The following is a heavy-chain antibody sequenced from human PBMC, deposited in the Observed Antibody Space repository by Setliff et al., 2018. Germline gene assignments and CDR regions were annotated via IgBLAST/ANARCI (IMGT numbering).Heavy chain of an antibody. CDR1: GGSVSNSGFF. CDR2: IYDSGSS. J-gene: IGHJ4*02. V-gene: IGHV4-39*01. D-gene: IGHD3-22*01. Sequence: PSETLSLTCTVSGGSVSNSGFFWGWLRQAPGKGLEWIGNIYDSGSSNYNASLKSRLIITRDTSKNQISLKLTSVTAADTAVYYCARAPRYFDPTGSYFDFWGQGTLVTVSS. CDR3: ARAPRYFDPTGSYFDF.